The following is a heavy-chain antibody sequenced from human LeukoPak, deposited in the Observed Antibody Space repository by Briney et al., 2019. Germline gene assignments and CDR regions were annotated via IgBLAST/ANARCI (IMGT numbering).Heavy chain of an antibody. CDR1: GLTFSSYW. CDR2: IKQDGSER. V-gene: IGHV3-7*01. Sequence: GGSLRLSCAASGLTFSSYWMSWVRQAPGKGLEWVANIKQDGSERYYVDSVKGRFTISRDNAKNSLYLQMNSLRAEDTAVYYCARLRYHDFWSGYWKYYYYMDVWGKGTTVTVSS. D-gene: IGHD3-3*01. CDR3: ARLRYHDFWSGYWKYYYYMDV. J-gene: IGHJ6*03.